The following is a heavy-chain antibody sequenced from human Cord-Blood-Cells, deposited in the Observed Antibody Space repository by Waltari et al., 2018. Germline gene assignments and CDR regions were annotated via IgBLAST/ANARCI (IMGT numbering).Heavy chain of an antibody. J-gene: IGHJ4*02. D-gene: IGHD1-26*01. CDR2: IYYSGST. Sequence: QLQLQESGPGLVKPSETLSLTCTVSGGSISSSSYYWGWIRQPPGKGLEWIGSIYYSGSTYYTPSRKSRVTISVDTSKNQFSLKLSSVTAADTAVYYCARGVGKIDYWGQGTLVTVSS. CDR1: GGSISSSSYY. V-gene: IGHV4-39*01. CDR3: ARGVGKIDY.